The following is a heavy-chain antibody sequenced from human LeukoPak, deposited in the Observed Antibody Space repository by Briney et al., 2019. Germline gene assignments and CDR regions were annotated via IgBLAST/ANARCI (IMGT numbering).Heavy chain of an antibody. D-gene: IGHD1-26*01. CDR3: ARYVARGSYQSDPFDY. CDR2: IYYSGST. J-gene: IGHJ4*02. CDR1: GGSISSYY. Sequence: PSETLSLTCTVAGGSISSYYWSWIRQPPGKGLEWIGYIYYSGSTNYNPSLKSRVTISVDTSKNQFSLKLSSVTAADTAVYYCARYVARGSYQSDPFDYWGQGTLVTVSS. V-gene: IGHV4-59*08.